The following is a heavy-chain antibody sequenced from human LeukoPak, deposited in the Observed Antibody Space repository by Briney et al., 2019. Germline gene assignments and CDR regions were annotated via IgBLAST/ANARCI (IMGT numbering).Heavy chain of an antibody. J-gene: IGHJ4*02. Sequence: GGSLRLSCAASGFTFDDYGMSWVRQAPGKGLEWVSGINWNGGSTGYADSVKGRFTISRDNSKNTLYLQMNSLRAEDTAVYYCAKDLDSSSPDYWGQGTLVTVSS. V-gene: IGHV3-20*04. CDR1: GFTFDDYG. CDR2: INWNGGST. D-gene: IGHD6-6*01. CDR3: AKDLDSSSPDY.